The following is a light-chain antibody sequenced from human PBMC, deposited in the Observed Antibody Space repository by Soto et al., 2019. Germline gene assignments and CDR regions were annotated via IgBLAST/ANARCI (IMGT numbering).Light chain of an antibody. CDR1: QSVSNNY. CDR2: GAS. V-gene: IGKV3-20*01. CDR3: QQYTGPPTP. Sequence: HSAGALSLKPRERATLSCRASQSVSNNYLAWYQQKPGQAPRLLIYGASNRATGIPDRFSGSGSGTDFTLTITRLEPEDSAVYFCQQYTGPPTPFG. J-gene: IGKJ2*01.